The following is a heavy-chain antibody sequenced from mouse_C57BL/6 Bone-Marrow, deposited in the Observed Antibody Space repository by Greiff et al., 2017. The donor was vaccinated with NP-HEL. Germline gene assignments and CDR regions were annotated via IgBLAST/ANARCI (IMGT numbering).Heavy chain of an antibody. V-gene: IGHV3-6*01. CDR1: GYSITSGYY. CDR2: ISYDGSN. CDR3: ARALFYAMDY. J-gene: IGHJ4*01. Sequence: VQLKESGPGLVKPSQSLSLTCSVTGYSITSGYYWNWIRQFPGNKLEWMGYISYDGSNNYNPSLKNRISITRDTSKNQFFLKLNSVTTEDTATYYCARALFYAMDYWGQGTSVTVSS.